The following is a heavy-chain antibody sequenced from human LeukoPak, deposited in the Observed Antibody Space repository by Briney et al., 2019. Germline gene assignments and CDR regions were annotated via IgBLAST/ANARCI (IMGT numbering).Heavy chain of an antibody. CDR3: ARDGDIVVVPAAMVNY. Sequence: GASVKVSCKASGYTFTGYYMHWVRQAPGQGLEWMGWINPNSGGTNYAQKFQGRVTMTRDTSISTAYMELSRLRSDDTAVYYCARDGDIVVVPAAMVNYWGQGTLVTVSS. D-gene: IGHD2-2*01. V-gene: IGHV1-2*02. CDR2: INPNSGGT. J-gene: IGHJ4*02. CDR1: GYTFTGYY.